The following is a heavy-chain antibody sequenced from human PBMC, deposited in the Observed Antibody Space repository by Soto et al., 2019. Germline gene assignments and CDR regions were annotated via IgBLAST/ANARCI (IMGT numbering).Heavy chain of an antibody. J-gene: IGHJ6*03. Sequence: PGESLKISCKGSGYSFTSYWIGWVRQMPGKGLEWMGIIYPGDSDTRYSPSFQGQVTISADKSISTAYLQRSSLKASDTAMYYCARHVSEREDGYYYYMDVWGKGTTVTVSS. CDR3: ARHVSEREDGYYYYMDV. V-gene: IGHV5-51*01. CDR2: IYPGDSDT. CDR1: GYSFTSYW. D-gene: IGHD1-1*01.